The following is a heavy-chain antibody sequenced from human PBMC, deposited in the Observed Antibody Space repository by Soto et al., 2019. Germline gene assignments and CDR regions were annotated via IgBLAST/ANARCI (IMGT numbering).Heavy chain of an antibody. CDR3: ATADLIYQTSSFFGY. CDR2: FDPEDGET. Sequence: ASVKVSCKVSGYTLTELSMHWVRQAPGKGLEWMGGFDPEDGETIYAQKFQGRVTMTEDTSTDTAYMELSSLRSEDTAVYYCATADLIYQTSSFFGYWGQGTLVTVSS. V-gene: IGHV1-24*01. D-gene: IGHD2-2*02. CDR1: GYTLTELS. J-gene: IGHJ4*02.